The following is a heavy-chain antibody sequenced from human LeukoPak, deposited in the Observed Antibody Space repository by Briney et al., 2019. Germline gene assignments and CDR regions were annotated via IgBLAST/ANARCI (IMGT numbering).Heavy chain of an antibody. Sequence: RASVKVSCKASGYTFTSYDINWVRQATGQGLEWMGWMNTNSGNTGYEQKFQGRVTMTRNTSISTAYMELSSLRSEDTAVYYCARSRYSGSYGDYWGQGTLVTVSS. CDR1: GYTFTSYD. CDR3: ARSRYSGSYGDY. CDR2: MNTNSGNT. J-gene: IGHJ4*02. V-gene: IGHV1-8*01. D-gene: IGHD1-26*01.